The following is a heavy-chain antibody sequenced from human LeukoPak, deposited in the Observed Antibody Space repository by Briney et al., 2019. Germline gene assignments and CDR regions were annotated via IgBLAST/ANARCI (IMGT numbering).Heavy chain of an antibody. D-gene: IGHD3-3*01. CDR1: GYTLIPPF. Sequence: ASVKVSSKKSGYTLIPPFLHWVPQAPGQGLEWMGWMSPKSGETKYAQKFQGRVTMTRDTSINTAYMELGRLTSDDTAVYYCTSGLMSVSDADFFDWG. J-gene: IGHJ1*01. CDR2: MSPKSGET. CDR3: TSGLMSVSDADFFD. V-gene: IGHV1-2*02.